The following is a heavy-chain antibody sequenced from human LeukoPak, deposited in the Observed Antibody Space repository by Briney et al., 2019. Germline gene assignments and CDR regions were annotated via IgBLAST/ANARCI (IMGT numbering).Heavy chain of an antibody. CDR3: ARGFWELRY. CDR1: GFTFSTY. V-gene: IGHV4-34*01. CDR2: INHSGST. J-gene: IGHJ4*02. D-gene: IGHD1-26*01. Sequence: GSLRLSCAASGFTFSTYWSWIRQPPGKGLEWIGEINHSGSTNYNPSLKSRVTISVDTSKNQFSLKLSSVTAADTAVYYCARGFWELRYWGQGTLVTVSS.